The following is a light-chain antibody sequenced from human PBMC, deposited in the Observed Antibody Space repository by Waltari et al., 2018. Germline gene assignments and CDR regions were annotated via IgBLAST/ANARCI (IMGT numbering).Light chain of an antibody. CDR2: WAS. J-gene: IGKJ1*01. V-gene: IGKV4-1*01. CDR1: QSVLYNSNDKNY. Sequence: DIVMTQSPDSLAVSLGEGATIHCKSSQSVLYNSNDKNYLAWYQQKPGQPPKLLIYWASTRESGVPDRFSGSGSGTDFTLTISSLQAEDVAVYYCQQYYRSRTFGQGTKVEIK. CDR3: QQYYRSRT.